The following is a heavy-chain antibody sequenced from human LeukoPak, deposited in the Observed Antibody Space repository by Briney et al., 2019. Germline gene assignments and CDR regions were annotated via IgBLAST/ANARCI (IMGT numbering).Heavy chain of an antibody. CDR3: AREDCSGGSCWAFDI. CDR2: IIPIFGTA. Sequence: GASVKVSCKASGGTFSSYATSWVRQAPGQGLEWMGGIIPIFGTANYAQKFQGRVPITADKSTSTAYMELSSLRSEDTAVYYCAREDCSGGSCWAFDIWGQGTMVTVSS. D-gene: IGHD2-15*01. J-gene: IGHJ3*02. CDR1: GGTFSSYA. V-gene: IGHV1-69*06.